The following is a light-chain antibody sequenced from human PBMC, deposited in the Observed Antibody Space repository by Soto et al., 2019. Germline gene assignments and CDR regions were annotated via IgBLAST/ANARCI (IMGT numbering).Light chain of an antibody. CDR2: GAS. J-gene: IGKJ1*01. V-gene: IGKV3-20*01. CDR1: QTISSSY. Sequence: EIVLTQSPGTLSFSPGERATLSCRASQTISSSYLAWYQQKSGQAPRLLIYGASSRATGIPDRFSGSGSGTDFTLTISRLEPEDFAVYYCHQYGSSPATFGQGTKVDIK. CDR3: HQYGSSPAT.